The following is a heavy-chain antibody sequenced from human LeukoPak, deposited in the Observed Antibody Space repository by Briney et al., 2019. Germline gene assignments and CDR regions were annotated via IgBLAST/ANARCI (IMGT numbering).Heavy chain of an antibody. CDR2: IIPIFGTA. J-gene: IGHJ3*02. Sequence: GASVKVSCKASGGTFSSYAISWVRQAPGQGLEWMGGIIPIFGTANYAQKFQGRATITADESTSTAYMELSSLRSEDTAVYYCARVRLQAIAAAGTDAFDIWGQGTMVTVSS. CDR3: ARVRLQAIAAAGTDAFDI. D-gene: IGHD6-13*01. V-gene: IGHV1-69*13. CDR1: GGTFSSYA.